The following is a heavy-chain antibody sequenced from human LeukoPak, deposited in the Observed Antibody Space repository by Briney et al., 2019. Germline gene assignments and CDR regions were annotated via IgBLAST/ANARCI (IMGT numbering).Heavy chain of an antibody. CDR3: ARGHVMGSGSYSAYYYYGMDV. J-gene: IGHJ6*02. D-gene: IGHD3-10*01. CDR2: IIPIFGTA. CDR1: GGTFSSYA. V-gene: IGHV1-69*13. Sequence: ASVKVSCKASGGTFSSYAISWVRQAPGQGLEWMGGIIPIFGTANYAQKFQGRVTITADESTSTAYMELSSLRAEDTAVYYCARGHVMGSGSYSAYYYYGMDVWGQGTTVTVSS.